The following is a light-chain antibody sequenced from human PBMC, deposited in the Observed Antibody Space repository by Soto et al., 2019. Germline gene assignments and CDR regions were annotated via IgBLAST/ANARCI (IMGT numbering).Light chain of an antibody. CDR1: QDIKKY. J-gene: IGKJ4*01. V-gene: IGKV1-16*02. Sequence: DIQMTQSPSSLSAFVGDRVTITCRASQDIKKYLAWFQQKPGEAPKSLIYGASSLHRGVPSKFTGSGSGTHFTLTISSLQPEDFATYYCQQYNSYPLTFGGGTKVEI. CDR2: GAS. CDR3: QQYNSYPLT.